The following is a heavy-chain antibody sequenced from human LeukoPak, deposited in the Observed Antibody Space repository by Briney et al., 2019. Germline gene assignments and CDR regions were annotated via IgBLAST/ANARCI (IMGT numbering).Heavy chain of an antibody. CDR3: VRAGRHGRKQNY. J-gene: IGHJ4*02. CDR2: LNQNGSNI. V-gene: IGHV3-7*04. Sequence: PGGSLRLSCAASGFPFSSHSMICVRQDPGEGLEWLANLNQNGSNIYSVDSVKSRFTISRDNAKNSVYLQLTSLRVEDTALFYCVRAGRHGRKQNYWGQETLVTVAS. D-gene: IGHD2-15*01. CDR1: GFPFSSHS.